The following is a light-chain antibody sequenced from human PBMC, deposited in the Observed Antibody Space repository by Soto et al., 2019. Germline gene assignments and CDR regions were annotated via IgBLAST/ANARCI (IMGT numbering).Light chain of an antibody. Sequence: DIQMTQSPSTLSASAGDRVTITCRASQTIRSYLAWYQQKPGKAPKLLIYDASSLESGVPSRFSGSGSGTEFTLTISSLQPDDFATYYCQQYNSYSWTFGQGTKVDIK. CDR1: QTIRSY. CDR3: QQYNSYSWT. J-gene: IGKJ1*01. CDR2: DAS. V-gene: IGKV1-5*01.